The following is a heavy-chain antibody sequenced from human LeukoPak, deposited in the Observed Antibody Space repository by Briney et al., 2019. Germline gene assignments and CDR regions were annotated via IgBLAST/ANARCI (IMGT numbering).Heavy chain of an antibody. CDR3: ARGLEYDFWSGNYSDAFDI. D-gene: IGHD3-3*01. Sequence: SETLCLTCAVYGGSFSNYYWGWIRQPPGKGLEWIGEIDHSGGTNYNPSLKSRVTISIDTSKNQFSLKLNSVTAADTAVYYCARGLEYDFWSGNYSDAFDIWDQGRMVTVSS. CDR1: GGSFSNYY. J-gene: IGHJ3*02. V-gene: IGHV4-34*01. CDR2: IDHSGGT.